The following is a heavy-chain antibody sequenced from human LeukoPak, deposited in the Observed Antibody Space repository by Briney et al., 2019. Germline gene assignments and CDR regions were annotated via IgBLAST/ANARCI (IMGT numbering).Heavy chain of an antibody. CDR2: IARSGSTT. CDR3: SGRGSGNYFFDY. Sequence: GGSLRLSCAASGFTFNSYAMNWVRQAPGKGLEWVSAIARSGSTTYYADSVKGRLTISRDNSKNTLYLQMNSLRVEDSAVYYCSGRGSGNYFFDYWGQGTLVTVSS. V-gene: IGHV3-23*01. J-gene: IGHJ4*02. D-gene: IGHD3-10*01. CDR1: GFTFNSYA.